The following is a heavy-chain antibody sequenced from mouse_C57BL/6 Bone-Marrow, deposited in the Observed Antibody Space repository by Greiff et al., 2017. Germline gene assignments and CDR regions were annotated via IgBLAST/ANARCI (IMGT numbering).Heavy chain of an antibody. Sequence: VQLQQSGPELVKPGASVKISCKASGYSFTDYNMNWVKQSTGKGLEWIGVINPNYGTTRYNQKFKGKATLTVDQSSSTAYMQRNSLTSEYAAVYCGSWGYDYDYAMDYWGQGTSVTVSS. CDR3: SWGYDYDYAMDY. J-gene: IGHJ4*01. CDR1: GYSFTDYN. V-gene: IGHV1-39*01. CDR2: INPNYGTT. D-gene: IGHD2-4*01.